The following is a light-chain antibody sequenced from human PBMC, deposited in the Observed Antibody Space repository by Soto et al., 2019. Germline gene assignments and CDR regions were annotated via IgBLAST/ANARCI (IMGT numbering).Light chain of an antibody. CDR3: QQYGSSPLT. V-gene: IGKV3-20*01. CDR2: GAS. Sequence: EIVLTQSPGTLFLSPGERATLSCRASQSVSSSYLAWYQQKPGQAPRLLIYGASSGATGIPDRFSGSGSGTDFTLTISRLEPEDFAVYYCQQYGSSPLTFGGGTKVEIK. CDR1: QSVSSSY. J-gene: IGKJ4*01.